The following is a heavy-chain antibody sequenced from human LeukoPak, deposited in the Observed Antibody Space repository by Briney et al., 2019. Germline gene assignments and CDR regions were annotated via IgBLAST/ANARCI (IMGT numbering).Heavy chain of an antibody. J-gene: IGHJ6*02. CDR2: INPNSGGT. D-gene: IGHD3-9*01. Sequence: ASVKVSCKASGYTFTGYYMHWVRQAPGQGLEWMGWINPNSGGTNYAQKFQGWVTMTRDTSISTAYMELSRLRSDGTAVYYCARDKGLILTGYYKGYYYYGMDVWGQGTTVTVSS. CDR3: ARDKGLILTGYYKGYYYYGMDV. CDR1: GYTFTGYY. V-gene: IGHV1-2*04.